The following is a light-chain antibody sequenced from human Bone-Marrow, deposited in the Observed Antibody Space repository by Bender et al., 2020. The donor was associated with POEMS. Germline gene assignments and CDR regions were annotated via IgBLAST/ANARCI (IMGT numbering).Light chain of an antibody. CDR3: QAWDSSTYV. CDR1: KLGDKY. J-gene: IGLJ1*01. V-gene: IGLV3-1*01. Sequence: SYELTQPPSVSVSPGQTASITCSGDKLGDKYACWYQHKAGQSPVVVIYQDRKRPSGIPERFSGSNSGNTATLTISGTQAMDEADYYCQAWDSSTYVFGTGTKVTVL. CDR2: QDR.